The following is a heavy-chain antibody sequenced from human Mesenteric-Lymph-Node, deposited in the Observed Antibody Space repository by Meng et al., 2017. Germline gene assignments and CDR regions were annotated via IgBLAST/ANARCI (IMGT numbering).Heavy chain of an antibody. Sequence: GGSLRLSCAASGLTFSSYGMHWVRQAPGKGLEWVAVIWYDGSNKYYADSVKGRFTISRDNSKNTLYLQMNSLRAEDTAVYYCARVNREGRRSSGWYGGYYFDYWGQGTLVTVSS. CDR3: ARVNREGRRSSGWYGGYYFDY. CDR2: IWYDGSNK. J-gene: IGHJ4*02. D-gene: IGHD6-19*01. V-gene: IGHV3-33*01. CDR1: GLTFSSYG.